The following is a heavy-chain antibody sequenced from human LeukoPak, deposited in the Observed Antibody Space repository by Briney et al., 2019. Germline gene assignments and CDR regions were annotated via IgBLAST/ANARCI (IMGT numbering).Heavy chain of an antibody. J-gene: IGHJ4*02. CDR3: ARVERGDEPEYYFDD. CDR2: IYYSGST. V-gene: IGHV4-59*01. Sequence: PSETLSLTCTVSGGSISSYYWSWIRQPPGKGLEWIGYIYYSGSTNYNPSLKSRVTISVDTSKNQFSLKLSSVTAADTAVYHCARVERGDEPEYYFDDWGQGTLVTVSS. CDR1: GGSISSYY. D-gene: IGHD4-17*01.